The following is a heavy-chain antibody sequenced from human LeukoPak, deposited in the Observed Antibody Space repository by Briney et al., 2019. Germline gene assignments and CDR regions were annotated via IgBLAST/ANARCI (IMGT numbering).Heavy chain of an antibody. V-gene: IGHV3-7*05. CDR2: INHDGSEN. Sequence: PGGSLRFSCEASGFTFGYYWMTWVRQAPGRGLEGVANINHDGSENHYVDSVKGRFTISRDNAKNSLYLEMNSLRADDTAIYYCATYWRYFDWLLSDIWGLGTMVTVSS. CDR1: GFTFGYYW. D-gene: IGHD3-9*01. CDR3: ATYWRYFDWLLSDI. J-gene: IGHJ3*02.